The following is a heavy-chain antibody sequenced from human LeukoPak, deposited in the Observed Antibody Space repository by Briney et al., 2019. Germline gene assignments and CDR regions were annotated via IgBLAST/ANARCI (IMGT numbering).Heavy chain of an antibody. J-gene: IGHJ3*02. CDR1: GGTFSSYA. CDR3: ARAVYDFWSGYYNGDAFDI. Sequence: ASVKVSCKASGGTFSSYAISWVRQAPGQGLEWMGGIIPIFGTANYAQKFQGRVTITTDESTSTAYMELSSLRSEDTAVYYCARAVYDFWSGYYNGDAFDIWGQGTMVTVSS. D-gene: IGHD3-3*01. CDR2: IIPIFGTA. V-gene: IGHV1-69*05.